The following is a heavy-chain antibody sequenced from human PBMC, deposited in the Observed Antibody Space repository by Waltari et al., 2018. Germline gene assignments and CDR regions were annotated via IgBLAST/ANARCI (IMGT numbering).Heavy chain of an antibody. Sequence: EVQLVESGGDLVQPGRSLRLSCAASGFNFHDYAMQWVRQAPGKGLEWVSSISWNSNNIVYADSVQGRFTTSRDSAKSSLYLEMNNLRPEDTALYFCAKDRVRSPGYYGMDVWGQGTTVTVSS. CDR1: GFNFHDYA. V-gene: IGHV3-9*01. CDR2: ISWNSNNI. J-gene: IGHJ6*02. CDR3: AKDRVRSPGYYGMDV.